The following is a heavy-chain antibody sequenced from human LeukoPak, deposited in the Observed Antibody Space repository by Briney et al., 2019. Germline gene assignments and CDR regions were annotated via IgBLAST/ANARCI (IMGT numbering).Heavy chain of an antibody. CDR2: IYYSGST. CDR1: GGSISSYY. V-gene: IGHV4-59*12. CDR3: ARESKGCGGDCSFQSDAFDI. Sequence: SETLSLTCTVSGGSISSYYWSWIRQPPGKGLEWIGYIYYSGSTNYNPSLKSRVTISVDTSKNQFSLKLSSVTAADTAVYYCARESKGCGGDCSFQSDAFDIWGQGTMVTVSS. D-gene: IGHD2-21*02. J-gene: IGHJ3*02.